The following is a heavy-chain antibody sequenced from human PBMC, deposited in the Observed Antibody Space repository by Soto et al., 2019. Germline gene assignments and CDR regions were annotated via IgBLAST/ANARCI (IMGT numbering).Heavy chain of an antibody. D-gene: IGHD3-10*01. J-gene: IGHJ6*02. CDR1: GYTFTSYG. Sequence: GSSLKVSCKASGYTFTSYGISWVRQAPGQGLEWMGWISAYNGNTNYAQKLQGRVTMTTDTSTSTAYMELRSLRSDDTAVYYCAEYPRLEVLWFAENDGGRDARGHGSTVTVSS. CDR3: AEYPRLEVLWFAENDGGRDA. V-gene: IGHV1-18*01. CDR2: ISAYNGNT.